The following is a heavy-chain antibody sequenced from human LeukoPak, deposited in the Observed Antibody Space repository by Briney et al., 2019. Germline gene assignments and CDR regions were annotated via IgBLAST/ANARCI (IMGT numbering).Heavy chain of an antibody. D-gene: IGHD6-13*01. CDR3: AKVDGPPSIAAAGPDY. V-gene: IGHV3-23*01. CDR1: GFTFSSYA. J-gene: IGHJ4*02. Sequence: GGSLRLSCAASGFTFSSYAMSWVRQAPGKGLEWVSAISGSGGSTYYADSVKGRFTISRDNSKSTLYLHMNSLRAEDTAIYYCAKVDGPPSIAAAGPDYWGQGTLVTVSS. CDR2: ISGSGGST.